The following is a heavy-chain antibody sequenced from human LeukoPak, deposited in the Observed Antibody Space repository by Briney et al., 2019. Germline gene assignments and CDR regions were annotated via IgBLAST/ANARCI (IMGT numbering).Heavy chain of an antibody. CDR3: ARRLWSGDSGWFDP. Sequence: PSETLFLTCTVSGGSISSYYWSWIRQPPGKGLEWIGYIYYSGSTNYNPSLKSRVTISVDTSKNQFSLKLSSVTAADTAVYYCARRLWSGDSGWFDPWGQGTLVTVSS. CDR2: IYYSGST. V-gene: IGHV4-59*12. J-gene: IGHJ5*02. CDR1: GGSISSYY. D-gene: IGHD3-3*01.